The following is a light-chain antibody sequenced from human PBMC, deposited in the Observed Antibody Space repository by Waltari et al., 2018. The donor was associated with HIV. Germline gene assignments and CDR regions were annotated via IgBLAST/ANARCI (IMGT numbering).Light chain of an antibody. CDR1: NGDISDYNY. J-gene: IGLJ2*01. CDR3: SSVAGTHKL. CDR2: EVT. V-gene: IGLV2-8*01. Sequence: QSALTQSPSASGSPGQSVNISCTGANGDISDYNYVSWYQQHSDRPPKLIIFEVTKRPSGVPARFSCSKSGNTASLFVSGLQPEDEATYFCSSVAGTHKLFGGGTKLTVL.